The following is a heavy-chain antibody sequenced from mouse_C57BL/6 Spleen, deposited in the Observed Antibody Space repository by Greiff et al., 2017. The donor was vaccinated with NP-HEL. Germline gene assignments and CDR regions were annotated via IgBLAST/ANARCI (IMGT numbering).Heavy chain of an antibody. V-gene: IGHV1-50*01. CDR1: GYTFTSYW. J-gene: IGHJ2*01. Sequence: QVQLQQPGAELVKPGASVKLSCKASGYTFTSYWMQWVKQRPGQGLEWIGKIDPSGSYTNYNQKFKGKATLTVDTSSSTAYMQLSSLTSEDSAVYYCARGGYYDFFDYWGQGTTVTVSS. CDR3: ARGGYYDFFDY. D-gene: IGHD2-4*01. CDR2: IDPSGSYT.